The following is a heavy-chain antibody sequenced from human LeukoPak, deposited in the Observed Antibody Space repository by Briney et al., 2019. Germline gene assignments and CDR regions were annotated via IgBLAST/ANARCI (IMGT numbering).Heavy chain of an antibody. CDR1: GFTFSSYA. Sequence: SGGSLRLSCSASGFTFSSYAMSWVRQAPGKGLEWVSAISGSGGSTYYADSVKGRFTISRDNSKNTLYLQMNSLRAEDTTVYYCANLDYDSINPEEYWGQGTLVTVSS. CDR3: ANLDYDSINPEEY. D-gene: IGHD3-22*01. CDR2: ISGSGGST. V-gene: IGHV3-23*01. J-gene: IGHJ4*02.